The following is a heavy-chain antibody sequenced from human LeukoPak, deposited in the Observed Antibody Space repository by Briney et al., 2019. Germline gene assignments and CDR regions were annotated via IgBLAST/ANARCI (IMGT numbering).Heavy chain of an antibody. CDR3: AKDRYGDYEAPFHYYMDA. CDR2: INPNSGVT. Sequence: GASVKVSCKASGYTFTGYYMHWVRQAPGQGLEWMGWINPNSGVTNYEQKLQGRVTITRDTSIDTAYMQLSRLRSDDTAVYYCAKDRYGDYEAPFHYYMDAWGRGTTVTVSS. J-gene: IGHJ6*03. V-gene: IGHV1-2*02. D-gene: IGHD5-12*01. CDR1: GYTFTGYY.